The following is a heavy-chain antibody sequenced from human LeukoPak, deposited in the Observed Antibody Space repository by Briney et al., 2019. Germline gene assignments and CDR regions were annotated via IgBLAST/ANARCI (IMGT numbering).Heavy chain of an antibody. CDR2: INPSGGST. V-gene: IGHV1-46*01. Sequence: ASVKVSCKASGYTFTSYDINWVRQATGQGLEWMGIINPSGGSTSYAQKFQGRVTMTRDTSTSTVYMELSSLRSEDTAVYYCARGSSLYYFDYWGQGTLVTVSS. CDR3: ARGSSLYYFDY. J-gene: IGHJ4*02. CDR1: GYTFTSYD. D-gene: IGHD6-13*01.